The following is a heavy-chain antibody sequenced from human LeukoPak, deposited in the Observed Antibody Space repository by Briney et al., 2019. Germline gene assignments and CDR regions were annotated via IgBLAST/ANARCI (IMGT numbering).Heavy chain of an antibody. Sequence: PSETLSLTCTVSGGSISSGGYYWSWIRQPPGKGLEWIGYIYHSGSTYYNPSLKSRVTISVDRSKNQFSLKLSSVTAADTAVYYCARARAAAADYWGQGTLVTVSS. CDR2: IYHSGST. J-gene: IGHJ4*02. CDR3: ARARAAAADY. CDR1: GGSISSGGYY. D-gene: IGHD6-13*01. V-gene: IGHV4-30-2*01.